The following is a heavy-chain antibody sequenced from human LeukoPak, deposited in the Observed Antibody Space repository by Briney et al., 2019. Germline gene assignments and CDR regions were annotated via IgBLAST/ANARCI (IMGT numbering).Heavy chain of an antibody. CDR1: GGSFSGYY. V-gene: IGHV4-34*01. CDR3: AREREPRITMVRGVISPFDY. D-gene: IGHD3-10*01. J-gene: IGHJ4*02. Sequence: SETLSLTCAVYGGSFSGYYWSWIRQPPGKGLEWFGEINHSGSTNYNPSLKSRVTISVDTSKNQFSLKLSSVTAADTAVYYCAREREPRITMVRGVISPFDYWGQGTLVTVSS. CDR2: INHSGST.